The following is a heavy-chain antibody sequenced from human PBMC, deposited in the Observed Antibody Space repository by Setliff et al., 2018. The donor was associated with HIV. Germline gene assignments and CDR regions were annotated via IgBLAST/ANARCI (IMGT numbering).Heavy chain of an antibody. J-gene: IGHJ4*02. CDR1: GFTFSSYS. Sequence: GESLKISCAASGFTFSSYSMNWVRQAPGKGLEWVSSISSSSSYIYYADSVKGRFTISRDNAKNSLYLQMNSLRAEDTAVYYCARAPGPNYYFWSGSLVPYYWGQGTLVTVSS. V-gene: IGHV3-21*01. CDR3: ARAPGPNYYFWSGSLVPYY. D-gene: IGHD3-3*01. CDR2: ISSSSSYI.